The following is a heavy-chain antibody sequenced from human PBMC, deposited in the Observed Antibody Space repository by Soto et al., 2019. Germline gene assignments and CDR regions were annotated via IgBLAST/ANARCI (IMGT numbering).Heavy chain of an antibody. CDR1: GYTFTNFG. D-gene: IGHD3-16*01. Sequence: QVQLVQSGAEVKKPGASVKVSCKASGYTFTNFGISWVRQAPGQGLAWMGWISAYNGNTNYAQKFQGRVTMNTDTSTSTAYMEVRSLRFDDTAVYYCARGGTLIDYWGQGTLVTVSS. CDR2: ISAYNGNT. V-gene: IGHV1-18*01. CDR3: ARGGTLIDY. J-gene: IGHJ4*02.